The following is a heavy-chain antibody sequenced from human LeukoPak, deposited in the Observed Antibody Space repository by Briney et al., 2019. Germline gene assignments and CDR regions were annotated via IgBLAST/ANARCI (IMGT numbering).Heavy chain of an antibody. D-gene: IGHD3-10*01. J-gene: IGHJ4*02. CDR1: GGSLYSTTYY. Sequence: SETLSLTCTVCGGSLYSTTYYWRWIRQPPGKELEWIASINYSGSTYYNPSLKSRVTISVDTSENQFSLKLSSVTATDTAVYYCAGYVGYGSGKYYFDYWSQGTLVTVSS. CDR3: AGYVGYGSGKYYFDY. V-gene: IGHV4-39*01. CDR2: INYSGST.